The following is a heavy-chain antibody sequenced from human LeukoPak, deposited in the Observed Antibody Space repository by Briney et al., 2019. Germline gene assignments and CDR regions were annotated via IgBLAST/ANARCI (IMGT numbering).Heavy chain of an antibody. CDR3: ARERACISTSCPVGY. Sequence: SVKVSCKSSGGTFSSYGISWVRQAPGQGLEWMGGIIPIFRTPNYAQKFQGRVTITTDESTSTAYMELNSLRAEDTAVYFCARERACISTSCPVGYWGQGALVTVSS. D-gene: IGHD2-2*01. V-gene: IGHV1-69*05. CDR1: GGTFSSYG. J-gene: IGHJ4*02. CDR2: IIPIFRTP.